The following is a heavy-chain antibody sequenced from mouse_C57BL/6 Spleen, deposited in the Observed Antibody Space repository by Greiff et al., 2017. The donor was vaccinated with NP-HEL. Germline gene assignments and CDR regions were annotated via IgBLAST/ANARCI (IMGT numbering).Heavy chain of an antibody. CDR2: IYPGDGDT. CDR1: GYAFSSSW. Sequence: VQLQQSGPELVKPGASVKISCKASGYAFSSSWMNWVKQRPGKGLEWIGRIYPGDGDTNYNGKFKGKATLTADKSSSTAYMQLSSLTSEDSAVYFCARSYGNGYFDYWGQGTTLTVSS. CDR3: ARSYGNGYFDY. J-gene: IGHJ2*01. D-gene: IGHD2-10*02. V-gene: IGHV1-82*01.